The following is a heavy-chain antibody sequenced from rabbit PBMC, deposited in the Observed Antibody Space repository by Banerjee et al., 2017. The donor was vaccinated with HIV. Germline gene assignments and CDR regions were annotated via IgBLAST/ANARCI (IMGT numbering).Heavy chain of an antibody. CDR1: GFSFSNKYV. CDR3: ARDLAGVIGWNFDL. V-gene: IGHV1S43*01. D-gene: IGHD4-1*01. J-gene: IGHJ4*01. Sequence: QEQLEESGGDLVKPEGSLTLTCTASGFSFSNKYVMCWVRQAPGKGLEWIACIYTNSGNTWYASWVNGRFTISRSTSLNTVDLKMTSLTAADTATYFCARDLAGVIGWNFDLWGPGTLVTVS. CDR2: IYTNSGNT.